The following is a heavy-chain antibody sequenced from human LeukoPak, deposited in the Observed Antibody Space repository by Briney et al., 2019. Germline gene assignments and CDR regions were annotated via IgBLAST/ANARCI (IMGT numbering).Heavy chain of an antibody. D-gene: IGHD5-12*01. CDR2: IIPIFGTA. J-gene: IGHJ4*02. CDR3: GRDYSGLLDY. V-gene: IGHV1-69*13. CDR1: GGTFSSYA. Sequence: ASVKVSCKASGGTFSSYAISWVRQAPGQGLEWMGGIIPIFGTANYAQKFQGRVTITADESTSTAYMELSSLRSEDTAVYYCGRDYSGLLDYWGQGTLVTVSS.